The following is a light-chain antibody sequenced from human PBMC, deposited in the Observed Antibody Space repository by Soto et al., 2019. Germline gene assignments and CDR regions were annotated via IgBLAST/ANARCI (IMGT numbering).Light chain of an antibody. CDR1: SSNIGAGFD. CDR2: SNV. J-gene: IGLJ2*01. V-gene: IGLV1-40*01. Sequence: QSVLTQPPSVSGAPGQRVTISCTGGSSNIGAGFDVHWYQQLPGTAPKLLIYSNVNRPSGVPGRFSGSKSGTSASLAITGLQAEDEADYYCQSYDSSLSASVFGGGTKLTVL. CDR3: QSYDSSLSASV.